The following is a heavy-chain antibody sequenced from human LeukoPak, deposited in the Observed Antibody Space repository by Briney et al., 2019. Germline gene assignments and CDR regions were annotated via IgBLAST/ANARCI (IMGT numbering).Heavy chain of an antibody. V-gene: IGHV3-74*01. CDR1: GFTFSSYW. Sequence: PGGSLRLSCAASGFTFSSYWMHWVRQAPGKGLVWVSRINGDGSSTTYADSVKGRFTISRDNAKNTLYLQMNSLRAEDTAVYYCAKIGGYSYEVGYFDYWGQGTLVTVSS. J-gene: IGHJ4*02. CDR2: INGDGSST. D-gene: IGHD5-18*01. CDR3: AKIGGYSYEVGYFDY.